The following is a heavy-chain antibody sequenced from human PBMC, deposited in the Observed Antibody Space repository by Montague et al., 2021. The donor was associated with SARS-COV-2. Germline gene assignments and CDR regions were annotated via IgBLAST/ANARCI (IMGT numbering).Heavy chain of an antibody. D-gene: IGHD2-8*01. V-gene: IGHV4-31*03. J-gene: IGHJ3*02. CDR2: IYYSGST. CDR1: GGSISSGGYY. CDR3: ARAASDIVLMVYAIRAFDI. Sequence: TLSLTCTVSGGSISSGGYYWSWIRQHPGKGLEWIGYIYYSGSTYYNPSLKSRVTISVDTSKNQFSLKLSSVTAADTAVYYCARAASDIVLMVYAIRAFDIWGQGNPGHRLL.